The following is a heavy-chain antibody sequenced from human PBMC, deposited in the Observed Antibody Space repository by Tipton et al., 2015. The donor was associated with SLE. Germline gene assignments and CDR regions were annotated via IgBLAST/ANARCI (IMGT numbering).Heavy chain of an antibody. Sequence: QSGAEVKRPGESLKISCKASGYNFAAYWIGWVRLVPGRGLEWMGVVYPDDSETRFSPSFQGRVTISADKSLNTAYLQWSSLEAADTAIYYCARRMVERYVGRNYYGMDVWGQGTTVIVSS. CDR2: VYPDDSET. D-gene: IGHD3-10*01. V-gene: IGHV5-51*01. CDR3: ARRMVERYVGRNYYGMDV. J-gene: IGHJ6*02. CDR1: GYNFAAYW.